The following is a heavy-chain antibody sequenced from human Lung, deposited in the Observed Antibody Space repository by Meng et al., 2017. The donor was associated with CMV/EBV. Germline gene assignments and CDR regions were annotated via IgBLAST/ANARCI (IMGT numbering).Heavy chain of an antibody. Sequence: GESLKISCAASGFTFSNYAMSWVRQAPGKGLEWVSVVYSASGNTYYADSVKGRFTVSRDNSKNTLDLQLNSLRTEDTAVYYCAKIHSSSWFFDSWGQGTLVTVSS. CDR1: GFTFSNYA. CDR3: AKIHSSSWFFDS. J-gene: IGHJ4*02. D-gene: IGHD6-13*01. CDR2: VYSASGNT. V-gene: IGHV3-23*03.